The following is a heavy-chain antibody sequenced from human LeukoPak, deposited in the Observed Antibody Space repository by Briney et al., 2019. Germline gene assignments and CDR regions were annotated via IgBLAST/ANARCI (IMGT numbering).Heavy chain of an antibody. Sequence: GGSLRLSCAASGFTFSSYAMSRVRQAPGKGLEWVSAISGSGGSTYYADSVKGRFTISRDNSKNTLYLQMNSLRAEDTAVYYCAKATDYYDSSGYYSVIDYWGQGTLVTVSS. CDR3: AKATDYYDSSGYYSVIDY. J-gene: IGHJ4*02. CDR2: ISGSGGST. D-gene: IGHD3-22*01. CDR1: GFTFSSYA. V-gene: IGHV3-23*01.